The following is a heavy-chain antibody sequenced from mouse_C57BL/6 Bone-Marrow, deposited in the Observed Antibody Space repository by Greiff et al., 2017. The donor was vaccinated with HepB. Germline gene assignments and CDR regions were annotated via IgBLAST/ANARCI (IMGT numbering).Heavy chain of an antibody. CDR3: ARVGYGKDYFDY. Sequence: DVKLVESEGGLVQPGSSMKLSCTASGFTFSDYYMAWVRQVPEKGLEWVANINYDGSSTYYLDSLKSRFIISRDNAKNILYLQMSSLKSEDTATYYCARVGYGKDYFDYWGQGTTLSVSS. CDR2: INYDGSST. V-gene: IGHV5-16*01. CDR1: GFTFSDYY. J-gene: IGHJ2*01. D-gene: IGHD2-10*02.